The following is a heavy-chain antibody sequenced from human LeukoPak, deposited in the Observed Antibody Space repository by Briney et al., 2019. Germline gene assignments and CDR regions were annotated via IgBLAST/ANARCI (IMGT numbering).Heavy chain of an antibody. V-gene: IGHV5-51*01. CDR3: ARPPYASPWSLYFQD. Sequence: GESLKISCKGSGYSFTSYWIGWVRQMPGKGLEWMGIIYPGDSDTRYSPSFQGQVTISADKSVSTAYLQWSSLKASDSAMYHCARPPYASPWSLYFQDWGQGTLVTVSS. CDR1: GYSFTSYW. J-gene: IGHJ1*01. D-gene: IGHD2-2*01. CDR2: IYPGDSDT.